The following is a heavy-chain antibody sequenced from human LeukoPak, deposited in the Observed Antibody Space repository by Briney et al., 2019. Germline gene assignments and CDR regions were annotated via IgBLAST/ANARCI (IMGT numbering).Heavy chain of an antibody. J-gene: IGHJ1*01. V-gene: IGHV3-30*18. CDR1: GFTFSSYG. CDR3: ANSYSSSWEEYFQH. CDR2: ISYDGSNK. Sequence: GRSLRLSCAASGFTFSSYGMHWVRQAPGKGLEWVAVISYDGSNKYYADSVKGRFTISRDNSKNALYLQMNSLRAEDTAVYYCANSYSSSWEEYFQHWGQGTLVTVSS. D-gene: IGHD6-13*01.